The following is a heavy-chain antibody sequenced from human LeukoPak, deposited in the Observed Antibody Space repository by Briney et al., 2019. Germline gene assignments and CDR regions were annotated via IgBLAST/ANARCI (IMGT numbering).Heavy chain of an antibody. CDR3: ARGTDAYKIGNI. Sequence: SETLSLTCAVFGGSFSGYYLTWIRQSPGKGLEWVGEIHPTEGGHYNPSLESRVTMSVDTSKTQFSPRMNSVTAADTAVYFCARGTDAYKIGNIWGQGSLVTVSS. J-gene: IGHJ4*02. V-gene: IGHV4-34*01. D-gene: IGHD5-24*01. CDR1: GGSFSGYY. CDR2: IHPTEGG.